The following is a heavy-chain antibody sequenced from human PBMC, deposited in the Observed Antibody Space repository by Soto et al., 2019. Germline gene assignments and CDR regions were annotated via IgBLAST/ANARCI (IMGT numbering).Heavy chain of an antibody. J-gene: IGHJ4*02. CDR3: ARGRYGDY. Sequence: QVHLVQSGAEVKKPGASVKVSCKASGYTFTSYGITWVRQAPGQGLEWMGWISAHNGNTDYAQKLQVRVIVTRDTSTSTAYMELRSLRSDGTAVYYCARGRYGDYWGQGALVTVSS. CDR2: ISAHNGNT. V-gene: IGHV1-18*01. D-gene: IGHD1-1*01. CDR1: GYTFTSYG.